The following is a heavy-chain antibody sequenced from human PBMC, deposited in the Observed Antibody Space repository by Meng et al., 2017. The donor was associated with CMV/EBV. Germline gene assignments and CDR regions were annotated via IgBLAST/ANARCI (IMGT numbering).Heavy chain of an antibody. D-gene: IGHD2-15*01. J-gene: IGHJ4*02. CDR1: GFTVSSNY. CDR3: ARDEGGGIG. V-gene: IGHV3-11*04. CDR2: ISSSGSTI. Sequence: GESLKISCAASGFTVSSNYMSWVRQAPGKGLEWVSYISSSGSTIYYADSVKGRFTISRDNAKNSLYLQMNSLRAEDTAVYYCARDEGGGIGWGQGTLVTVSS.